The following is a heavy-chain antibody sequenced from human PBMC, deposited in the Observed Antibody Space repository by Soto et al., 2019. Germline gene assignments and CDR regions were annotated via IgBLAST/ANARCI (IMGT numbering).Heavy chain of an antibody. CDR1: GASVSRGGYF. Sequence: QVQLQESGPGLVKPSQTLSLTCTVSGASVSRGGYFWSWIRQHPGQGLEWLGYIYYSGSAYYNPSLKSRVTISVDTSKNYFSLKLSSVTAADTAVYYCARGTVTYGYCENWGQGTRVTVSS. D-gene: IGHD1-1*01. CDR3: ARGTVTYGYCEN. V-gene: IGHV4-31*03. CDR2: IYYSGSA. J-gene: IGHJ4*02.